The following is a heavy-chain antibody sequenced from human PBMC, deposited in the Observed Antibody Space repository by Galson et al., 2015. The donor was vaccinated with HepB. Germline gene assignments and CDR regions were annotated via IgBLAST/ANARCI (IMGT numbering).Heavy chain of an antibody. V-gene: IGHV3-30-3*01. Sequence: LRLSCAASGFTFSRFTMHWVRQAPGKGLEWVAVISYDETNKYDADSVKGRFTISRDNSKNTLYLQMNSLRAEDTAVYYCAREGDCSPPSCSYYYGLDVWGQGTTVTVSS. CDR3: AREGDCSPPSCSYYYGLDV. CDR1: GFTFSRFT. CDR2: ISYDETNK. D-gene: IGHD2-2*01. J-gene: IGHJ6*02.